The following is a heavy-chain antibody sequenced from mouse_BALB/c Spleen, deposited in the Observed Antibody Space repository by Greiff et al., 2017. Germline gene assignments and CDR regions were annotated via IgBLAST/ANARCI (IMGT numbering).Heavy chain of an antibody. CDR3: ARDYWGFAY. J-gene: IGHJ3*01. Sequence: EVQRVESGPGLVKPSQSLSLTCTVTGYSITSDYAWNWIRQFPGNKLEWMGYISYSGSTSYNPSLKSRISITRDTSKNQFFLQLNSVTTEDTATYYCARDYWGFAYWGQGTLVTVSA. D-gene: IGHD1-1*01. CDR1: GYSITSDYA. V-gene: IGHV3-2*02. CDR2: ISYSGST.